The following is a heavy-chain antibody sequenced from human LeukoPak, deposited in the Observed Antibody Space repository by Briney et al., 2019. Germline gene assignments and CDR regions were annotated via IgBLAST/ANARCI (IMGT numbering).Heavy chain of an antibody. CDR1: GGSISSSSSF. V-gene: IGHV4-39*01. J-gene: IGHJ5*02. CDR3: ARSLSLSGNTNWFDP. D-gene: IGHD1-26*01. Sequence: QTSETLSLTCTVSGGSISSSSSFWAWIRQPPGKGLEWIGSFYYIGSTYYNLSLKSRVTISVDTSKNQLSLKLNSVTAADTAVYYCARSLSLSGNTNWFDPWGQGTLVTVSS. CDR2: FYYIGST.